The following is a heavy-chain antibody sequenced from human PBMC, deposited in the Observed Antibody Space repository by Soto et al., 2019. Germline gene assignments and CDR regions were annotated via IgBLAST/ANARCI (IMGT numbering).Heavy chain of an antibody. D-gene: IGHD4-4*01. CDR1: GYTFTNFG. V-gene: IGHV1-18*01. Sequence: ASVKVSCKASGYTFTNFGISWVRQAPGQGLEWMGWISAYNGNTNYAQKFQGRVTMTRDTSTTTVYMELSSLKSEDTAVYYCARYDYNGYYFDYWGQGTLVTVSS. CDR3: ARYDYNGYYFDY. CDR2: ISAYNGNT. J-gene: IGHJ4*02.